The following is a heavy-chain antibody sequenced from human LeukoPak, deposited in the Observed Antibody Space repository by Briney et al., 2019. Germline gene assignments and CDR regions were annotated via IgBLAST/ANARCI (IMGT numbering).Heavy chain of an antibody. CDR1: GFTFSKAR. CDR2: IKSKTDGGTT. D-gene: IGHD3-10*01. J-gene: IGHJ1*01. V-gene: IGHV3-15*01. CDR3: TTDQALPGFQH. Sequence: GGALRPSCAASGFTFSKARMSWVRQAPGKGVGGVGRIKSKTDGGTTDYAAPVKGRFTISRDDSKNTLYLQMNSLKTEDTAVYYCTTDQALPGFQHWGQGTLVTVSS.